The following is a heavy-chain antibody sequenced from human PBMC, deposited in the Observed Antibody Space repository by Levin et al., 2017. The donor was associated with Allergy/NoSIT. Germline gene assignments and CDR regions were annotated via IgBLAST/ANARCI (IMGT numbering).Heavy chain of an antibody. CDR1: GDSVSNGLYY. V-gene: IGHV4-61*02. J-gene: IGHJ6*03. CDR2: IYITGST. D-gene: IGHD5-18*01. Sequence: TSETLSLTCSVSGDSVSNGLYYWTWIRQPAGKGLEWIGRIYITGSTNYNPSLKSRITMSIDTSKNQFSLDLSSVTAADTAVYYCARAEKTYGYVSYMDVWGKGTTVSVSS. CDR3: ARAEKTYGYVSYMDV.